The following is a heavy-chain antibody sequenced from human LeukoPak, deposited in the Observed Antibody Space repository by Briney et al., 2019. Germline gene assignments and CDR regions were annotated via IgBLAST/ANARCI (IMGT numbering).Heavy chain of an antibody. CDR1: GFTFSSYA. CDR2: ISGSGGST. D-gene: IGHD1-20*01. Sequence: GGSLRLSCAASGFTFSSYAMSWVRQAPGKGLEWVSAISGSGGSTYYADSVKSRFTISRDNSKNTLYLQMNSLRAEDTAVYYCAKDLRYNWNDLYDAFDIWGQGTMVTVSS. CDR3: AKDLRYNWNDLYDAFDI. J-gene: IGHJ3*02. V-gene: IGHV3-23*01.